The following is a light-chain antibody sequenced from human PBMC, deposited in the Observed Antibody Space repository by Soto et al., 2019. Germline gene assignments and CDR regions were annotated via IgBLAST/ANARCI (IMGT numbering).Light chain of an antibody. J-gene: IGKJ5*01. CDR2: DAS. V-gene: IGKV3-15*01. CDR3: QQCSDWPLFT. Sequence: EIVMTKSPATLSVSPGETATLSCRASQSGSRYLAWYQHRPGQAPRLLIYDASTRATGIPARFSGSGSGTEFPRTISGLQSEDFAVYSCQQCSDWPLFTFGQGTRLAFK. CDR1: QSGSRY.